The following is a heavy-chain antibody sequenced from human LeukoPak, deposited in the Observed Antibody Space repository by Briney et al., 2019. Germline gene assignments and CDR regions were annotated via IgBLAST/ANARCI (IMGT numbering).Heavy chain of an antibody. CDR2: IYDSGST. CDR3: ARRFDY. Sequence: SETLSLTCTVSGDSISNYYWSWIRQPPGKGLEWIGYIYDSGSTNYNPSLKSRVTISVDTSKNQFSLKMDSVTAADTAVYYCARRFDYWGQGTLVTVSS. CDR1: GDSISNYY. J-gene: IGHJ4*02. V-gene: IGHV4-59*01.